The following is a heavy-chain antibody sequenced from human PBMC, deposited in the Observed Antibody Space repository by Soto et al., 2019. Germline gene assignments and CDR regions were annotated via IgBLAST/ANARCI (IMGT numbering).Heavy chain of an antibody. CDR1: GGSISSGDYY. CDR3: ARGTWDGYNV. CDR2: IYYSGST. D-gene: IGHD5-12*01. J-gene: IGHJ4*02. V-gene: IGHV4-30-4*01. Sequence: SETLSLTCTDSGGSISSGDYYWSWIRQPPGKGLEWIGYIYYSGSTYYNPSLKSRVTISVDTSKNQFSLKLSSVTAADTAVYYCARGTWDGYNVWGQGTLVTVSS.